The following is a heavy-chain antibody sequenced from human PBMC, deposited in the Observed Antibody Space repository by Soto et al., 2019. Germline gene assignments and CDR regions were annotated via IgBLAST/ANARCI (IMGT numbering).Heavy chain of an antibody. V-gene: IGHV1-69*13. CDR3: ARDSGAKLSSS. Sequence: AASVKVSCKASGGTFSSYRFNWVRQARGQGLEWLGGIVPIYRTADYAQKFQGRVTITADESTRTVYIELSSLKSQDTALYYCARDSGAKLSSSWGQGTLVTVSS. CDR1: GGTFSSYR. CDR2: IVPIYRTA. D-gene: IGHD6-13*01. J-gene: IGHJ4*02.